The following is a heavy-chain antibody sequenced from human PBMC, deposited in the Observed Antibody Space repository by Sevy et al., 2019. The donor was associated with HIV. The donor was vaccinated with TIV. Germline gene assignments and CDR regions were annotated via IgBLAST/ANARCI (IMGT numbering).Heavy chain of an antibody. CDR3: GKEGKGIASYYYYGMDV. CDR2: VWYDGSNK. J-gene: IGHJ6*02. CDR1: GFTFSNYA. D-gene: IGHD6-13*01. V-gene: IGHV3-33*06. Sequence: GGSLRLSCAASGFTFSNYAMHWVRQAPGKGLEWVAVVWYDGSNKYYADSVKGRFTISRDNSKETLYLQMNSLRAEDTAVYYCGKEGKGIASYYYYGMDVWGQGTRVTVSS.